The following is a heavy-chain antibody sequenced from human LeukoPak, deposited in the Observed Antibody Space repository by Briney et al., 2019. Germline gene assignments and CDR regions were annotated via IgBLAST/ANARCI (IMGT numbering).Heavy chain of an antibody. Sequence: PSETLSLTCTVSGGSISSSSYYWGWIRQPPGKGLEWIGRIYTSGSTNYNPSLKSRVTMSVDTSKNQFSLKLSSVTAADTAVYYCARDRKYYYHMDVWGRGTTVAVSS. CDR3: ARDRKYYYHMDV. D-gene: IGHD1-14*01. CDR2: IYTSGST. CDR1: GGSISSSSYY. J-gene: IGHJ6*03. V-gene: IGHV4-39*07.